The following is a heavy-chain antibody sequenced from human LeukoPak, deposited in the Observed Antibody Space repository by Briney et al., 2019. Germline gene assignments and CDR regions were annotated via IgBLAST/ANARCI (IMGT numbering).Heavy chain of an antibody. CDR3: ARSRSRHGTFDY. CDR1: GGSISSYY. J-gene: IGHJ4*02. V-gene: IGHV4-59*08. D-gene: IGHD3-10*01. CDR2: IYYSGST. Sequence: PSETLSLTCTVSGGSISSYYWSWIRQPPGKGLEWIGYIYYSGSTNYNPSLKSRVTISVDTSKNQFSLKLGSVTAADTAVYYCARSRSRHGTFDYWGQGTLVTVSS.